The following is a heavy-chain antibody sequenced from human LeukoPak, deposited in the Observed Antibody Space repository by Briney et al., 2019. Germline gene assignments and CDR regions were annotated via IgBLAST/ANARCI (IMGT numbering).Heavy chain of an antibody. CDR2: INSDGSST. V-gene: IGHV3-74*01. CDR1: GFTFSSYW. Sequence: GGSLRLSCAASGFTFSSYWTHWVRQAPGKGLVWVSRINSDGSSTSYADSVKGRFTISRDNAKNTLYLQMNSLRAEDTAVYYCARGLLGKYNRFDPWGQGTLVTVSS. J-gene: IGHJ5*02. CDR3: ARGLLGKYNRFDP. D-gene: IGHD2-15*01.